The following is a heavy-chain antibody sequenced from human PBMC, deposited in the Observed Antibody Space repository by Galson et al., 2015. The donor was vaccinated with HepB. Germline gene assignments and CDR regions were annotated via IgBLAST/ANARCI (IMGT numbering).Heavy chain of an antibody. D-gene: IGHD2-15*01. CDR2: IIPIFGTA. Sequence: SVKVSCKASGGTFSSYAISWVRLAPGQGLEWMGGIIPIFGTANYAQKFQGRVTITADKSTSTAYMELSSLRSEDTAVYYCASLTADIVVVVAARPYYYGMDVWGQGTLYFDYWGQGTLVTVSS. V-gene: IGHV1-69*06. CDR3: ASLTADIVVVVAARPYYYGMDVWGQGTLYFDY. CDR1: GGTFSSYA. J-gene: IGHJ4*02.